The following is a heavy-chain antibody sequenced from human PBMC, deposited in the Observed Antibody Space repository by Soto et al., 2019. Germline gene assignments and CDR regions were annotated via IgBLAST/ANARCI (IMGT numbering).Heavy chain of an antibody. CDR1: GGTFSSYT. CDR3: TTVSRDGDYMYYYGMDV. V-gene: IGHV1-69*02. CDR2: IIPILGIA. J-gene: IGHJ6*02. D-gene: IGHD4-17*01. Sequence: GASVKVSCKASGGTFSSYTISWVRQAPGQGLEWMGRIIPILGIANYAQKFQGRVTITADKSTSTAYMELSSLRSEDTAVYYCTTVSRDGDYMYYYGMDVWGQGTTVTVSS.